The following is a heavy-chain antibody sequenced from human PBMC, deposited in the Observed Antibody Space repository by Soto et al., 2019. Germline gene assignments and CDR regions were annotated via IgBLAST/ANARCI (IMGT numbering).Heavy chain of an antibody. CDR3: ARVVRYPPRFDY. J-gene: IGHJ4*02. CDR1: GFTFSSYS. CDR2: ISSSSSTI. Sequence: GGSLRLSCAASGFTFSSYSMNWVRQAPGKGLEWVSYISSSSSTIYYADSVKGRFTISRDNATNSLYLQLNSTGAEDTAVYYCARVVRYPPRFDYWGQGTLVTVSS. D-gene: IGHD3-9*01. V-gene: IGHV3-48*01.